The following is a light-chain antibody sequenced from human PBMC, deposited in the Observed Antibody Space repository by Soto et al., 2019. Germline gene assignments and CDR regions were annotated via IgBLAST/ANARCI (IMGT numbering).Light chain of an antibody. CDR1: QAISNN. V-gene: IGKV1-9*01. CDR3: QHLNGYPRT. J-gene: IGKJ1*01. CDR2: SAS. Sequence: DIQLTQSPFFLSASVGDRVTITCRASQAISNNLAWYQQKPGKAPKLLICSASTLESGVPPRFSGSGSGTEFTLTISSLEPEDLATYYCQHLNGYPRTFGQGTKVEIK.